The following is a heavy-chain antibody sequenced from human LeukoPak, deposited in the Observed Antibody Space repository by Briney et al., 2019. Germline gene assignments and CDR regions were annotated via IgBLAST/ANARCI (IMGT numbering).Heavy chain of an antibody. CDR2: ISGSGDNT. CDR1: GSTFSSYA. CDR3: AKGSYYDSSGSFYFDY. Sequence: GGSLRLSCAASGSTFSSYAMSWVRQAPGKGLEWVSGISGSGDNTNYADSVKGRFTISRDNSKNTLYVQVNSLGTEDTAAYYCAKGSYYDSSGSFYFDYWGQGTLVTVSS. J-gene: IGHJ4*02. V-gene: IGHV3-23*01. D-gene: IGHD3-22*01.